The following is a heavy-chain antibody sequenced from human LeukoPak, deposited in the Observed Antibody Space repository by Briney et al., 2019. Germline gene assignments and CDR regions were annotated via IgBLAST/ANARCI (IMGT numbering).Heavy chain of an antibody. D-gene: IGHD6-13*01. CDR2: ISWNSGSI. CDR1: GFTFDDYA. J-gene: IGHJ3*02. CDR3: AKGLDSSSHDGFDI. V-gene: IGHV3-9*01. Sequence: GGSLRLSCTASGFTFDDYAMHWVRQAPGKGLEWVSGISWNSGSIGYADSVKGRFTISRDNAKNSLYLQMNSLRAEDTALYYCAKGLDSSSHDGFDIWGQGTMVTVSS.